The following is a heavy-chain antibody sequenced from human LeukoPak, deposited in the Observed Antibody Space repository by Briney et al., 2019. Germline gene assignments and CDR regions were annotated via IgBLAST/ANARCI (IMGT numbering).Heavy chain of an antibody. D-gene: IGHD3-10*01. CDR1: GYTFTGYY. V-gene: IGHV1-2*02. CDR3: ARVVVRGVTVDY. Sequence: ASVKVSCKASGYTFTGYYMHWVRQAPGQGLEWMGWINPNSGGTNYAQKFQGRVTMTRDTSISTAYMELSRLRSDDTAGYYCARVVVRGVTVDYWGQGTLVTVSS. CDR2: INPNSGGT. J-gene: IGHJ4*02.